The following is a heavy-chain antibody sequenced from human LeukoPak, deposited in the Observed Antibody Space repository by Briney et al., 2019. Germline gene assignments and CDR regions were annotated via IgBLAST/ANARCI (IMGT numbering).Heavy chain of an antibody. J-gene: IGHJ3*02. V-gene: IGHV4-59*12. Sequence: PSETLSLTCTVSGGSISSYYWSWLRQPPGKTLEWIGHIYYSGNTKYNSSLKSRVTISVDTSKNQFSLRLSSVTAADTAVYYCARDTAKGLGAFDIWGQGTMVTVSS. CDR2: IYYSGNT. D-gene: IGHD5-18*01. CDR3: ARDTAKGLGAFDI. CDR1: GGSISSYY.